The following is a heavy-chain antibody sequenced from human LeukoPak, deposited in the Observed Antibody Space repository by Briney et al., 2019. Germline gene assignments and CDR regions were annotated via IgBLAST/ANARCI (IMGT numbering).Heavy chain of an antibody. CDR1: GGFISSGSYY. Sequence: SETLSLTCTVSGGFISSGSYYWNWIRQPAGKGLEWIGRIYTSGSTNYNPSLKSRVTMSVDTSKNQFSLKLSSVTAADTAVYYCARVEGVTIFGVAFDIWGQGTMVTVS. CDR3: ARVEGVTIFGVAFDI. D-gene: IGHD3-3*01. V-gene: IGHV4-61*02. J-gene: IGHJ3*02. CDR2: IYTSGST.